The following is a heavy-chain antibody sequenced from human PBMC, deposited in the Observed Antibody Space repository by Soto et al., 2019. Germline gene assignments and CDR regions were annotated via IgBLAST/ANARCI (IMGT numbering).Heavy chain of an antibody. CDR2: ISGSGGST. J-gene: IGHJ5*02. V-gene: IGHV3-23*01. CDR3: AKERCSSITCRPGWFDP. Sequence: GGSLRLSCAASGFTFSSYAMSWVRQAPGKGLEWVSAISGSGGSTYYADSVKGRFTISRDNSKNTLYLQMNSLRAEDTAVYYCAKERCSSITCRPGWFDPWGQGTLVTVSS. CDR1: GFTFSSYA. D-gene: IGHD2-2*01.